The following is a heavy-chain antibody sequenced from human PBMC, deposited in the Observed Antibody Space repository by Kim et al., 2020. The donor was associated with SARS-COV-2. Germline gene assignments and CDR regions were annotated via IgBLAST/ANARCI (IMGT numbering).Heavy chain of an antibody. D-gene: IGHD6-13*01. CDR3: ANPRQPDY. Sequence: SGANQTYADAVRGGFTISRYNAKNALYLQMSSLRAEDTAMYYCANPRQPDYWGQGPLVTVSS. CDR2: SGANQ. V-gene: IGHV3-23*01. J-gene: IGHJ4*02.